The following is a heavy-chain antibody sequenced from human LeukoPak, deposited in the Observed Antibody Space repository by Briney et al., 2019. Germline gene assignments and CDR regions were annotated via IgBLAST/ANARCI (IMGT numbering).Heavy chain of an antibody. J-gene: IGHJ6*02. CDR3: SKTFCCNTPPGWEFLGGKV. Sequence: GGSLRLSCAASGFSFSEYGMHWIRQAPGKGLEWVAAISYDGSNKDYVDSVKGRFTISRDNSKNTLYLQMNSLRAEDTALYYRSKTFCCNTPPGWEFLGGKVWGQGTTVTVSS. V-gene: IGHV3-30*18. CDR2: ISYDGSNK. CDR1: GFSFSEYG. D-gene: IGHD2/OR15-2a*01.